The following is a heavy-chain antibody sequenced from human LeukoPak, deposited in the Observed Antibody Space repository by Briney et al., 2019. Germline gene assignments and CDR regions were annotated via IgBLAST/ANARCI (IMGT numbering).Heavy chain of an antibody. CDR2: IYHSGSS. CDR3: AREGSRRLYMDV. D-gene: IGHD6-25*01. Sequence: SGTLSLTCAVSGGSISTGNWWSWVRQSPDKGLEWIGEIYHSGSSNYDPSLKSRVTMSIDNSKHHFSLSLTSVTAADTAVYYCAREGSRRLYMDVWGRGTTVTVSS. J-gene: IGHJ6*03. CDR1: GGSISTGNW. V-gene: IGHV4-4*02.